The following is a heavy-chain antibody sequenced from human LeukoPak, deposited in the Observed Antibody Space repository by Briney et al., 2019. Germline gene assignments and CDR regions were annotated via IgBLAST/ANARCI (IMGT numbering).Heavy chain of an antibody. CDR1: GFTFSSHG. J-gene: IGHJ4*02. CDR3: AKDRAPSDY. V-gene: IGHV3-23*01. D-gene: IGHD3-10*01. Sequence: GGSLRLSCAASGFTFSSHGMSRVRQAPGKGLEWVSGISGSGGSTSYADSVKGRFTISRDNSKNTLYLLMNSLRAEDTAVYYCAKDRAPSDYWGQGTLVTVSS. CDR2: ISGSGGST.